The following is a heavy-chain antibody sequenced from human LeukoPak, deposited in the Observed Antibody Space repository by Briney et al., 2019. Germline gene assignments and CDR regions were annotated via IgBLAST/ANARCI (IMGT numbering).Heavy chain of an antibody. J-gene: IGHJ4*02. V-gene: IGHV4-30-4*01. CDR1: GGSISSGDYY. CDR3: ARVAIFGVVEYYFDY. CDR2: IYYSGST. D-gene: IGHD3-3*01. Sequence: SETLSLTCTVSGGSISSGDYYWSWIRQPPGKGLEWIGYIYYSGSTYYNPSLKSRVTMSVDTSKNQFSLKLSSVTAADTAVYYCARVAIFGVVEYYFDYWGQGTLVPVSS.